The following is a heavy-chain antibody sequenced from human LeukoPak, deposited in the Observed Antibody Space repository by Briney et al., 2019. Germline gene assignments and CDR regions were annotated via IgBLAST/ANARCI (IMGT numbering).Heavy chain of an antibody. Sequence: GGSLRLSCATSGFTFTIFGINWVRQAPGKGPEWVSYIDARSGITYYADSVKGRFTISRDNSKNTLYLQMNSLRAEDTAVYYCAKSFGSSWYAFDIWGQGTMVTVSS. D-gene: IGHD6-13*01. CDR3: AKSFGSSWYAFDI. J-gene: IGHJ3*02. CDR2: IDARSGIT. CDR1: GFTFTIFG. V-gene: IGHV3-NL1*01.